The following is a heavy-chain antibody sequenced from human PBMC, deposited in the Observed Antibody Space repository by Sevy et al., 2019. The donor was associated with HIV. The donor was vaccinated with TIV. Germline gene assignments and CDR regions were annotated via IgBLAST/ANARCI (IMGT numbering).Heavy chain of an antibody. J-gene: IGHJ3*02. CDR2: ISSSSSYI. Sequence: GGSLRLSCAASGFTFSSYSMNWVRQAPGKGLEWVSSISSSSSYIYYADSVKGRFTISRDNAKNSLYLQMNSLGAEDTAVYYCARDPSGSYDNDPSDIWGQGTMVTVSS. D-gene: IGHD1-26*01. V-gene: IGHV3-21*01. CDR1: GFTFSSYS. CDR3: ARDPSGSYDNDPSDI.